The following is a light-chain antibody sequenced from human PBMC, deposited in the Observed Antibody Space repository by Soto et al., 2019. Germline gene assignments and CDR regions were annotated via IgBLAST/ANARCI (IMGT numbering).Light chain of an antibody. Sequence: DIQMTQSPSSLSASVGDRVTITCRASQSISSYLNWYQQKPGKAPKLLIYAASNLQKGNPSRFSGSESGTDFTLTISSLQPEDFATYYSQQSYSNPKTFGQGTKLEI. CDR1: QSISSY. V-gene: IGKV1-39*01. J-gene: IGKJ2*01. CDR2: AAS. CDR3: QQSYSNPKT.